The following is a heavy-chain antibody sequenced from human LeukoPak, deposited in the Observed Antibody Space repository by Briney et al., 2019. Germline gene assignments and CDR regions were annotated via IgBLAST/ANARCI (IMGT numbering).Heavy chain of an antibody. CDR3: ARDPPYSGSYSLP. J-gene: IGHJ5*02. Sequence: GGSLRLSCAASGFTFSSYSMNWVRQAPGKGLEWVSSISSSSSYIYYADSVKGRFTISRDNAKNSLYLQMNSLRAEDTAVYYCARDPPYSGSYSLPWGQGTLVTVSS. CDR1: GFTFSSYS. CDR2: ISSSSSYI. V-gene: IGHV3-21*01. D-gene: IGHD1-26*01.